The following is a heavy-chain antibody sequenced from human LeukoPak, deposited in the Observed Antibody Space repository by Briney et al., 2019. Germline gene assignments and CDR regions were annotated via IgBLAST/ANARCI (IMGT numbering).Heavy chain of an antibody. CDR3: ARAYYYDSRGHAFDI. D-gene: IGHD3-22*01. Sequence: SETLSLTCTVSGGSISRGDYYWSWIRQPPGKGLEWIGYIYYSGSTYYNPSLKSRVTISVDTSKNQFSLKLSSVTAADTAVYYCARAYYYDSRGHAFDIWGQGTMVTVSS. CDR1: GGSISRGDYY. CDR2: IYYSGST. V-gene: IGHV4-30-4*08. J-gene: IGHJ3*02.